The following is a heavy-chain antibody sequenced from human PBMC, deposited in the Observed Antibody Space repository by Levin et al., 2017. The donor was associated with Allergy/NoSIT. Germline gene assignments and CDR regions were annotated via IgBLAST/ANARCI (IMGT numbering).Heavy chain of an antibody. Sequence: GASVKVSCKASGGTFSSYAISWVRQAPGQGLEWMGGIIPIFGTANYAQKFQGRVTITADKSTSTAYMELSSLRSEDTAVYYCARDTPAGLVPGVFDYWGQGTLVTVSS. J-gene: IGHJ4*02. CDR1: GGTFSSYA. CDR2: IIPIFGTA. D-gene: IGHD6-19*01. CDR3: ARDTPAGLVPGVFDY. V-gene: IGHV1-69*06.